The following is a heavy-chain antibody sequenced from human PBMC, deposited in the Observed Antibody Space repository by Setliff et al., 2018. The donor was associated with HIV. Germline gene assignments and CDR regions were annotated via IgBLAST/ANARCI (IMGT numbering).Heavy chain of an antibody. CDR3: ARDTGVNVAPDGRGYHTFDF. J-gene: IGHJ3*01. V-gene: IGHV4-38-2*02. CDR1: GSSISSNFY. Sequence: PSETLSLTCSVSGSSISSNFYWWAWIRQPPGKGLEYIGTIYHRGGTFNNPSLKGRVVMSVDTSKNQFSLKLTSVTAADTATYYCARDTGVNVAPDGRGYHTFDFWGRGTMVTV. D-gene: IGHD2-8*02. CDR2: IYHRGGT.